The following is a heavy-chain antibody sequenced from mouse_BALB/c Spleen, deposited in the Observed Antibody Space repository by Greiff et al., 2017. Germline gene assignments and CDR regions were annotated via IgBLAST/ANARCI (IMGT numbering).Heavy chain of an antibody. J-gene: IGHJ4*01. CDR3: AVITTVVDYYAMDY. V-gene: IGHV3-8*02. D-gene: IGHD1-1*01. CDR1: GDSITSGY. CDR2: ISYSGST. Sequence: ESGPSLVKPSQTLSLTCSVTGDSITSGYWNWIRKFPGNKLEYMGYISYSGSTYYNPSLKSRISITRDTSKNQYYLQLNSVTTEDTATYYCAVITTVVDYYAMDYWGQGTSVTVSS.